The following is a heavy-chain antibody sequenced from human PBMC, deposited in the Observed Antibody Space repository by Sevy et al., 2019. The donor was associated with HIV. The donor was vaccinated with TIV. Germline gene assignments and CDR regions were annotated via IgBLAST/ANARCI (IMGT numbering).Heavy chain of an antibody. CDR1: GFTFSSYA. CDR3: ARDQYYDSSGSPYFDY. CDR2: ISYDGSNK. V-gene: IGHV3-30-3*01. D-gene: IGHD3-22*01. Sequence: GGSLRLSCAASGFTFSSYAMHWVRQAPGKGLEWVAVISYDGSNKYYADSVKGRFTISRDNSKNTLHLQMNSLRAEDTAVYYCARDQYYDSSGSPYFDYWGQGTLVTVSS. J-gene: IGHJ4*02.